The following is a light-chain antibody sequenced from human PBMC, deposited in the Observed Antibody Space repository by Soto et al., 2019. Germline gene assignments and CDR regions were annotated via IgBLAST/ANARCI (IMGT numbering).Light chain of an antibody. Sequence: SVLTQPPSASGTPGQRVTISCSGSSSNIGSYTVNWYQQLPGTAPKLLIYSNNQRPSGVPDRFSGSKSGTSASLAISGLQSEDEADYYCAAWDDSLNGDVFGTGTKLTVL. J-gene: IGLJ1*01. CDR1: SSNIGSYT. V-gene: IGLV1-44*01. CDR3: AAWDDSLNGDV. CDR2: SNN.